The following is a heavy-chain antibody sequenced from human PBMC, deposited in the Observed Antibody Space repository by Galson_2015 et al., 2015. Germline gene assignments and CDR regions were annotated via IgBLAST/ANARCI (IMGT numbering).Heavy chain of an antibody. CDR2: ISGPGDST. Sequence: SLRLSCAGSGFTFGSRAMSWVRQAPGKGPEWVSAISGPGDSTFYGDSVKGRFTISRDNSRDTLYLHMTSLGVEDTATYYCARGHLSSLSFFDIWGQGTLVSVSS. V-gene: IGHV3-23*01. CDR1: GFTFGSRA. CDR3: ARGHLSSLSFFDI. J-gene: IGHJ4*02. D-gene: IGHD6-13*01.